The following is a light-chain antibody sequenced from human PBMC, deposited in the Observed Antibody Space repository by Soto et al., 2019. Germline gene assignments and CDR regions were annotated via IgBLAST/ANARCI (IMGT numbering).Light chain of an antibody. CDR2: GAS. Sequence: EVVLTQPTGTLSLYPVQRDILSCRASLTSSRRSLAGYLQRRGQAPRHPTYGASSRATGMLDWVGGSGPGTDITLAINRLEPEDVAVYFWQHYRTFGQGTKVDSK. V-gene: IGKV3-20*01. J-gene: IGKJ1*01. CDR1: LTSSRRS. CDR3: QHYRT.